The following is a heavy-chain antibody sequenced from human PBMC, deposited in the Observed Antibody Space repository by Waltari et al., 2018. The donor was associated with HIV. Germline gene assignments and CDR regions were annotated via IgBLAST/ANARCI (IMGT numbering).Heavy chain of an antibody. CDR3: ARDLNAVELGTGTPGY. J-gene: IGHJ4*02. Sequence: QVQLVQSGAEVKKPGSSVKVSCKASGGSISTYAISWVRQDPGQGLEWMGGIIPIFGTANFAQKFQGRVTFTADVSTSTAYMELSSLTSKDTAVYYCARDLNAVELGTGTPGYWGQGTLVTVSS. D-gene: IGHD1-1*01. CDR2: IIPIFGTA. CDR1: GGSISTYA. V-gene: IGHV1-69*01.